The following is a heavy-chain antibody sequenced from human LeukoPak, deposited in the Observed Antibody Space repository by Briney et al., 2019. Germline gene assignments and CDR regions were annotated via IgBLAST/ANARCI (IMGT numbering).Heavy chain of an antibody. D-gene: IGHD2-8*01. CDR2: ITSSSTYI. Sequence: GGSLRLSCAASGFTLSIYTMNWVRQAPGKGLEWVSSITSSSTYIYYADSVKGRFTISRDNAKNSLYLQMNSLRAEDTAVYFCAKERGYCTNGACYTEDYYYYYMDVWGKGTTVTVSS. J-gene: IGHJ6*03. CDR3: AKERGYCTNGACYTEDYYYYYMDV. V-gene: IGHV3-21*01. CDR1: GFTLSIYT.